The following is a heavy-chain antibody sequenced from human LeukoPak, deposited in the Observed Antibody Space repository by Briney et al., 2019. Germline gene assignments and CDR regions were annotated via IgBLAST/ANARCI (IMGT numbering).Heavy chain of an antibody. J-gene: IGHJ4*02. CDR1: GYTFTSYD. Sequence: ASVKVSCKASGYTFTSYDINWVRQATGQGLEWMGWMNPNSGNTGYAQKFQGRVTMTRNTSISTAYMELSSLSSEDTAVYYCSSSGVEDWQGLHFWGQGTLVTVSS. CDR2: MNPNSGNT. V-gene: IGHV1-8*01. D-gene: IGHD1-1*01. CDR3: SSSGVEDWQGLHF.